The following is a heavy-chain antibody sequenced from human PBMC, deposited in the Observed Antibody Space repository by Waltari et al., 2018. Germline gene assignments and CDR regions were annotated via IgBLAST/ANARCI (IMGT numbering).Heavy chain of an antibody. Sequence: QVQLQESGPGLVKPSETLSLTCTVPGGSISSYYWSWIRQPPGKGLEWIGYIYYSGSTNYNPSLKSRVTISVDTSKNQFSLKLSSVTAADTAVYYCARFGAHDFWSGYYTYYYGMDVWGQGTTVTVSS. J-gene: IGHJ6*02. V-gene: IGHV4-59*01. CDR3: ARFGAHDFWSGYYTYYYGMDV. CDR1: GGSISSYY. CDR2: IYYSGST. D-gene: IGHD3-3*01.